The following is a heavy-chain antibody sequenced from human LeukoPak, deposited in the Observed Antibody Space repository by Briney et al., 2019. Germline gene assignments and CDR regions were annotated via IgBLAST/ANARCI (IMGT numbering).Heavy chain of an antibody. CDR2: INHSGST. J-gene: IGHJ6*03. V-gene: IGHV4-34*01. D-gene: IGHD1-26*01. CDR3: ARGHGRGYYYYMDV. CDR1: GGSFSGYY. Sequence: KPSETLSLTCAVYGGSFSGYYWSWIRQPPGEGLEWIGEINHSGSTNYNPSLKSRVTISVDTSKNQFSLKLSSVTAADTAVYYCARGHGRGYYYYMDVWGKGTTVTVSS.